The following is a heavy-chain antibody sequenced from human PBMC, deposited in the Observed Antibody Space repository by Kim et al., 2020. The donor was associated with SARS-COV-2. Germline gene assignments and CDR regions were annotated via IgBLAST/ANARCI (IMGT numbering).Heavy chain of an antibody. CDR2: ISYDGSNK. CDR3: ARGGNYDSSGYYVYYYYGMDV. J-gene: IGHJ6*02. Sequence: GGSLRLSCAASGFTFSSYAMHWVRQAPGKGLEWVAVISYDGSNKYYADSVKGRFTISRDNSKNTLYLQMNSLRAEDTAVYYCARGGNYDSSGYYVYYYYGMDVWGQGTTVTVSS. D-gene: IGHD3-22*01. CDR1: GFTFSSYA. V-gene: IGHV3-30*04.